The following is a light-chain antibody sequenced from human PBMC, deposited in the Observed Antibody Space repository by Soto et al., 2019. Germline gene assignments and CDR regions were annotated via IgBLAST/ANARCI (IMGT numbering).Light chain of an antibody. CDR1: QSVSSN. J-gene: IGKJ1*01. Sequence: EIVMTQSPATLSVSPGERATLSCRASQSVSSNLAWYQQKPSQAPRLLIYGASTRATGIPARFSGSGSGTEFTLTISSLQSEDFAVDYCQQYNNWPRTFGQGTKVEIK. CDR2: GAS. CDR3: QQYNNWPRT. V-gene: IGKV3-15*01.